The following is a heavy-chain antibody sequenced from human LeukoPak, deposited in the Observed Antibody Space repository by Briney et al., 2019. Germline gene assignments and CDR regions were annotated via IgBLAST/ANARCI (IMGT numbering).Heavy chain of an antibody. V-gene: IGHV4-34*01. CDR3: ARDHYRGYSSGSRSPLDY. Sequence: SETLSLTCAVYGGSFSGYYWSWIRQPPGKGLEWIGEINHSGSTNYNPSLKSRVTISVDTSKNQFSLKLSSVTAADTAVYYCARDHYRGYSSGSRSPLDYWGQGTLVTVSS. CDR1: GGSFSGYY. D-gene: IGHD3-10*01. CDR2: INHSGST. J-gene: IGHJ4*02.